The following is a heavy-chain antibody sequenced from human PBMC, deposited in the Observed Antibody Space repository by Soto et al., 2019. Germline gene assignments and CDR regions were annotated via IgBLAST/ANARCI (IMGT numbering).Heavy chain of an antibody. CDR2: MNPNSGNT. D-gene: IGHD1-7*01. CDR3: ARLKGKDNWKYKGGSNDAFDI. J-gene: IGHJ3*02. CDR1: GYTFTSYD. V-gene: IGHV1-8*01. Sequence: QVQLVQSGAEVKKPGASVKVSCKASGYTFTSYDINWVRQATGQGLEWMGWMNPNSGNTGYAQKFQGRVTMTRNTFISTAYMELSRLRSEDTAVYYCARLKGKDNWKYKGGSNDAFDIWGQGTMVTVSS.